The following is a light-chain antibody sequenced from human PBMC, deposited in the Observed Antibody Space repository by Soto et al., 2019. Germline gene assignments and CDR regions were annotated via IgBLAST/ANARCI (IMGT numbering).Light chain of an antibody. Sequence: SYELTQPLSVSVALGQTARITCGGNNIGSKNVHWYQQKPGQAPVLVIYRDSNRPPGIPERFSGSNSGNTATLTISRAQAGDEADYYCQVWDSSTVVFGGGTQLTVL. CDR1: NIGSKN. V-gene: IGLV3-9*01. J-gene: IGLJ2*01. CDR2: RDS. CDR3: QVWDSSTVV.